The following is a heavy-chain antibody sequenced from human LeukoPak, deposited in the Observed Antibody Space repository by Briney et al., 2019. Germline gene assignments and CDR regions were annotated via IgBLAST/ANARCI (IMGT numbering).Heavy chain of an antibody. Sequence: AETLTLTCAVYGESFSGYYWSWLRQPPGKGLEWVGEINHSGSTNYNPSLKRRVTISVDTSKNQFSLKLSSVTAADTAVYYCARGPGVAVPAAMDYYYYMDVWGKGTTVTVSS. CDR1: GESFSGYY. CDR2: INHSGST. V-gene: IGHV4-34*01. CDR3: ARGPGVAVPAAMDYYYYMDV. D-gene: IGHD2-2*01. J-gene: IGHJ6*03.